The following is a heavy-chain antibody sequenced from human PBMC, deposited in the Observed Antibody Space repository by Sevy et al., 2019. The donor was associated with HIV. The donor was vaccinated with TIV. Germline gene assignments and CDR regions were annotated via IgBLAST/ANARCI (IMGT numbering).Heavy chain of an antibody. CDR3: ARAGIVVVPAATWGTNFDY. CDR1: GFTFSSYA. V-gene: IGHV3-30-3*01. Sequence: GGSLRLSCAASGFTFSSYAMHWVRQAPGKGLEWVAVISYDGSNKYYADSVKGRFTISRDNSKNTLYLQMNSLRAEDTAVYYCARAGIVVVPAATWGTNFDYWGQGTLVTVSS. CDR2: ISYDGSNK. J-gene: IGHJ4*02. D-gene: IGHD2-2*01.